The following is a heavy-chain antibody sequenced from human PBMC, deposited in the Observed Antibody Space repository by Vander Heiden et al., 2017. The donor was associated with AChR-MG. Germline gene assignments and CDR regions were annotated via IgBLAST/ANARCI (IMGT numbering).Heavy chain of an antibody. V-gene: IGHV3-9*01. CDR3: AKGAWNYFDY. CDR2: ISWNRGSI. CDR1: GFTFDDYA. Sequence: EVQLVESGGGLVQPGRSLSLSCAASGFTFDDYAMHWVRQAPGKGLEWVSGISWNRGSIGYADSGKGRFTISRDNAKNSLYLQMNSLRAEDTALYYCAKGAWNYFDYWGQGTLVTVSS. J-gene: IGHJ4*02.